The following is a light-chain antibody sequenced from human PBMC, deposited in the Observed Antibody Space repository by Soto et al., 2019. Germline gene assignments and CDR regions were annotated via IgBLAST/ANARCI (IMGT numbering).Light chain of an antibody. J-gene: IGKJ3*01. Sequence: EIVLTQPTGTLSLSPGERATLSCRASQSVSSSYLAWYQQKPCQAPRLLLYGASSMATGIPDRFSGSESGTAFTLPISRVEPQDFAVDYCQHYATSPFTFGLGPKWISN. CDR2: GAS. CDR1: QSVSSSY. CDR3: QHYATSPFT. V-gene: IGKV3-20*01.